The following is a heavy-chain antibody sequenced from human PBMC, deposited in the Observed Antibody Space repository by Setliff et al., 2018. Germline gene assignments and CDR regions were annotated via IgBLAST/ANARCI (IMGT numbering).Heavy chain of an antibody. D-gene: IGHD3-22*01. CDR1: GYSFTDYY. CDR2: INPHSGGT. Sequence: ASVKVSCKASGYSFTDYYIHWVRQAPGQGLEWVGWINPHSGGTTFARKFQGRVTMTRDTSISTAHMELSSLGSDDTAVYYCARAWYDNSGYYYENYYYFMDVWG. CDR3: ARAWYDNSGYYYENYYYFMDV. J-gene: IGHJ6*03. V-gene: IGHV1-2*02.